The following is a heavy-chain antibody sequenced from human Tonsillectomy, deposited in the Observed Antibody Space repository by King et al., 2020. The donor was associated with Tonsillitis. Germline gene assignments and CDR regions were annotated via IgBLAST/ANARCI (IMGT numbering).Heavy chain of an antibody. V-gene: IGHV3-30*18. D-gene: IGHD1-26*01. Sequence: HVQLVESGGGVVQPGRSLRLSCAASGFTFSSYGMHWVRQAPGKGLEWVAVISNDGSNKYYADSVKGRFSISRDNSKNTLYLQMNSLRAEDTAVYYCAKDRLGSPYDAFDIWGQGTMVTVSS. J-gene: IGHJ3*02. CDR1: GFTFSSYG. CDR3: AKDRLGSPYDAFDI. CDR2: ISNDGSNK.